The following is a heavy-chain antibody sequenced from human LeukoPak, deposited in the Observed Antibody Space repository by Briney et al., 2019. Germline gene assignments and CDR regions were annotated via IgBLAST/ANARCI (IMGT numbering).Heavy chain of an antibody. D-gene: IGHD3-22*01. CDR1: GFTFSSYA. J-gene: IGHJ4*02. Sequence: PGGSLRLSCAASGFTFSSYAMSWVRQAPGKGLEWVSAISGSGGSTYYADSVKGRFTISRDNSKNTLYLQMNSLRAEDTAVYYCAKGYYDSSGYYPLSNWGQGTLVTVSS. CDR3: AKGYYDSSGYYPLSN. CDR2: ISGSGGST. V-gene: IGHV3-23*01.